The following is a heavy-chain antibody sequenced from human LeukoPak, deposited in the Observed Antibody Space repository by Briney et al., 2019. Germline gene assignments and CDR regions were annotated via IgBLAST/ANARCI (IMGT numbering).Heavy chain of an antibody. D-gene: IGHD2-15*01. CDR3: ARDKGPVHLPLVARYSATLDY. CDR1: GFTFSSYA. J-gene: IGHJ4*02. Sequence: GRSLRLSCAASGFTFSSYAMHWVRQAPGKGLEWVAVISYDGSNKYYADSVKGRFTISRDNSKNTLYLQMNSLRAEDTAVYYCARDKGPVHLPLVARYSATLDYWGQGTLVTVSS. CDR2: ISYDGSNK. V-gene: IGHV3-30-3*01.